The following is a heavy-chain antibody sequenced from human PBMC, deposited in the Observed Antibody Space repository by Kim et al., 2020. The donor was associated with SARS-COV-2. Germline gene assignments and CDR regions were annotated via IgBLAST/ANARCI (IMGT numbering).Heavy chain of an antibody. CDR3: ARGKEWELHW. CDR2: NN. J-gene: IGHJ4*02. V-gene: IGHV3-33*01. D-gene: IGHD1-26*01. Sequence: NNYYADSVKGRFTISRDNSKNTLYLQMNSLRAEDTAVYYCARGKEWELHWWGQGTLVTVSS.